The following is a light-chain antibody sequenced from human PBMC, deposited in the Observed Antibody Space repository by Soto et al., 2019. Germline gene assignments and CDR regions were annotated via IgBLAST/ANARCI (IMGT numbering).Light chain of an antibody. CDR3: QQYDSYPLA. CDR2: KAS. V-gene: IGKV1-5*03. Sequence: DIQMTQSPSTLSASVGDRVTFTCRASQSISSWLAWYQQKPGKAPKLLIYKASILKSGVPSRFTGSGSGTEFTLTISSLQSDDFATYFCQQYDSYPLAFGGGTKVEMK. J-gene: IGKJ4*01. CDR1: QSISSW.